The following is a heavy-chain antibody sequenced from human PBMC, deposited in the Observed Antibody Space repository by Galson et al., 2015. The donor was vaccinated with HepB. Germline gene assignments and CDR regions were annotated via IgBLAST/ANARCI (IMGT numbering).Heavy chain of an antibody. J-gene: IGHJ6*02. V-gene: IGHV1-18*01. CDR1: GYSFSNYG. D-gene: IGHD1-7*01. CDR2: FSGYDGST. Sequence: SGAEVKKPGTSVKVSCKASGYSFSNYGLSWIRQAPGPGLEWLGWFSGYDGSTNYAQKFQGRVTMTADASTGTAYLELRNLRSDDTAVYYCARDSRLELRLNNYFSYGMDVWGQGSAVTVSS. CDR3: ARDSRLELRLNNYFSYGMDV.